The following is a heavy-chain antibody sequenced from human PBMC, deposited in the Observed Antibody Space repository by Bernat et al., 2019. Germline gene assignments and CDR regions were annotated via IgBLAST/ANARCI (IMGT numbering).Heavy chain of an antibody. CDR3: ARESIPIFGVVIYDAFDI. CDR2: IYHSGST. D-gene: IGHD3-3*01. CDR1: GGSISSSNW. Sequence: QVQLQESGPGLVKPSGTLSLTCAVSGGSISSSNWWSWVRQPPGKGLEWIGEIYHSGSTNYNPSLKSRVTISVDKSKNPSSLKLSSVTAADTAVYYCARESIPIFGVVIYDAFDIWGRGTLVTVSS. V-gene: IGHV4-4*02. J-gene: IGHJ3*02.